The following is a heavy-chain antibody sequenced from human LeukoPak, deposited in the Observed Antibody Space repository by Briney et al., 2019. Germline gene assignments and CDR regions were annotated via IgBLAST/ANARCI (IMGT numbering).Heavy chain of an antibody. CDR1: GGSIRSYY. CDR2: FYYSGST. Sequence: SETLSLTCTVSGGSIRSYYWSWIRQPPGKGLEWIGYFYYSGSTNYNPSLKSRVTISVDTSKNQFSLKLSSVTAADTAVYYCARGSDPYSYGQDDAFDIWGQGTMVTVSS. J-gene: IGHJ3*02. CDR3: ARGSDPYSYGQDDAFDI. D-gene: IGHD5-18*01. V-gene: IGHV4-59*01.